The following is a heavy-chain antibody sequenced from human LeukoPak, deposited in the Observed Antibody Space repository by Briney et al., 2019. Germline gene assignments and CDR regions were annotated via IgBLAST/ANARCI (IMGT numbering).Heavy chain of an antibody. V-gene: IGHV3-21*04. CDR3: AKDTSTRWYSSTPLPGDY. D-gene: IGHD6-13*01. CDR1: GFTFSSYS. J-gene: IGHJ4*02. CDR2: ISSSSSYI. Sequence: GGSLRLSCAASGFTFSSYSMNWVRQAPGKGLEWVSSISSSSSYIYYADSVKGRFTISRDNAKNSLYLQMSSLRAEDTAIYYCAKDTSTRWYSSTPLPGDYWGQGTLVTVSS.